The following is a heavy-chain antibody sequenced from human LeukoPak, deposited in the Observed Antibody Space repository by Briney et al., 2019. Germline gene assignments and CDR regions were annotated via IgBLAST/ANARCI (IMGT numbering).Heavy chain of an antibody. Sequence: SETLSLTCTVSGGSISSSSYYWGWIRQPPGTGLEWIGSLYYSGSTYYNPSLKSRVTISVDTSKNQFSLKLSSVTAADTAVYYCARHRRYCSSTSCYTFDYLSQGTLVTVSS. D-gene: IGHD2-2*02. CDR2: LYYSGST. CDR3: ARHRRYCSSTSCYTFDY. CDR1: GGSISSSSYY. V-gene: IGHV4-39*01. J-gene: IGHJ4*02.